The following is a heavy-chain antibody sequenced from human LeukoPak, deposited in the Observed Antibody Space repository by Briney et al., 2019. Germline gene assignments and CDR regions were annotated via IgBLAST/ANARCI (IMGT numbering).Heavy chain of an antibody. CDR2: IRASGGTA. CDR1: GFTFSSYA. J-gene: IGHJ4*02. V-gene: IGHV3-23*01. D-gene: IGHD3-9*01. CDR3: AKGPGLYDILTEPWGY. Sequence: PGGSLRLSCSASGFTFSSYAMSWVRQAPGKGLEWVSAIRASGGTAYYADSVKGRFTISGDNSKNTLYLQMNSLRAEDTAVYYCAKGPGLYDILTEPWGYWGQGTLVTVSS.